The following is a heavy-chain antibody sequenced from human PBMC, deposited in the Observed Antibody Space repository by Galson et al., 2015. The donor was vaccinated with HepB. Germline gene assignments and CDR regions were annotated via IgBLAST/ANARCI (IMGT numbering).Heavy chain of an antibody. CDR2: IYYDGGNK. D-gene: IGHD5-12*01. Sequence: SLRLSCAASGLIFRNYGMHWVRQVPGKGLEWVAIIYYDGGNKYYADSVRGRFTISKDNSKNTLYLQMNSLRPEDTAIYYCATSNPSVAIGEDWGQGTLGTVSS. CDR3: ATSNPSVAIGED. J-gene: IGHJ4*02. V-gene: IGHV3-33*01. CDR1: GLIFRNYG.